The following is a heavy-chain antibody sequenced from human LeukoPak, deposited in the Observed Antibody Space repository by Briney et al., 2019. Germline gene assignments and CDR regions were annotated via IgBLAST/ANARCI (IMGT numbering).Heavy chain of an antibody. D-gene: IGHD6-6*01. CDR2: IYPGDSDT. CDR1: GYTFTSYW. Sequence: GESLTLSCKGSGYTFTSYWIGWVRQMPGKGLEWIGIIYPGDSDTRYSPSFQGQVTISADKSISTAYLQWSSLKASDTAMYYCARGPRAARFFDYWGQRTLVTVSS. V-gene: IGHV5-51*03. CDR3: ARGPRAARFFDY. J-gene: IGHJ4*02.